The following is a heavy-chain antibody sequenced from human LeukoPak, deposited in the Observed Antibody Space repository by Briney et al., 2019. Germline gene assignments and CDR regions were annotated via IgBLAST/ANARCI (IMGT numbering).Heavy chain of an antibody. V-gene: IGHV3-23*01. J-gene: IGHJ4*02. Sequence: RRSLRLSCAPSRFTSSSYAMSWVGPAPGQGMDWVSSISASGGSTYYADSVKGRFTISRDNSKNTLYLQMNSLRAEDTAVYYCAKRKSEGLRWRQNYYFDYWGQGTLVTVSS. CDR1: RFTSSSYA. D-gene: IGHD4-23*01. CDR3: AKRKSEGLRWRQNYYFDY. CDR2: ISASGGST.